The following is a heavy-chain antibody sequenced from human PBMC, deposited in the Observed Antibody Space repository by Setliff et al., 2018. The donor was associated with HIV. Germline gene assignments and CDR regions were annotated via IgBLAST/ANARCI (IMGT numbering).Heavy chain of an antibody. J-gene: IGHJ6*03. D-gene: IGHD3-10*01. V-gene: IGHV1-18*01. CDR3: ASDLFTSGSDRSRQAGYYYYYYMDV. CDR2: ISPHSVYSVNK. Sequence: ASVKVSCKAFGYTFTSYGITWVRQAPGQGLEWMGWISPHSVYSVNKNYAQKFQGRVTLTTDTSTSTAYMELRSLRSDDTSVYYCASDLFTSGSDRSRQAGYYYYYYMDVWGKGTTVTVSS. CDR1: GYTFTSYG.